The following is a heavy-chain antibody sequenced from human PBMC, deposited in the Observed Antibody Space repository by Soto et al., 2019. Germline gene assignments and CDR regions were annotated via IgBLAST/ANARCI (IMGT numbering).Heavy chain of an antibody. Sequence: GESLKISCKGSGYRFTSYWIAWVRHMPGKGLECMGIIYPGDSDTRYSPSFQGQVTMSADKSITTAYLQWSSLKASDTAMYYCARRGYNWNEGFDIWGQGTMVTVSS. CDR1: GYRFTSYW. J-gene: IGHJ3*02. V-gene: IGHV5-51*01. CDR3: ARRGYNWNEGFDI. D-gene: IGHD1-1*01. CDR2: IYPGDSDT.